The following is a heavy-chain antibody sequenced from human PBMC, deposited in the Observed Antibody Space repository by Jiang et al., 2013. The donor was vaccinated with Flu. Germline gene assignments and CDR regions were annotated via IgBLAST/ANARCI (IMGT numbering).Heavy chain of an antibody. CDR3: ARGHGWTDY. J-gene: IGHJ4*02. CDR1: GYTFTNNW. CDR2: IDPSDSDI. D-gene: IGHD6-19*01. Sequence: GAEVKKPGESLRISCKASGYTFTNNWITWVRQMPGKGLEWMGRIDPSDSDINYSPSFQGHVTISGDKSINTAYLQWSSLKASDTAMYYCARGHGWTDYWGQGTLVTVSS. V-gene: IGHV5-10-1*01.